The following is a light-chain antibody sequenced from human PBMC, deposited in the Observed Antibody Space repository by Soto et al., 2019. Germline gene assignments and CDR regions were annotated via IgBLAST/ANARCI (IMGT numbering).Light chain of an antibody. CDR2: DAS. CDR3: QQRRNWPPEVT. V-gene: IGKV3-11*01. J-gene: IGKJ3*01. Sequence: EIVLTQSPDTLSLSPGERATLSCRASQSVRSSLAWYQQKPGQAPRLLIYDASNRATGIPARFSGSGSGTGLTLTLSSLEPEAFAVYYCQQRRNWPPEVTFGPGTKVDIK. CDR1: QSVRSS.